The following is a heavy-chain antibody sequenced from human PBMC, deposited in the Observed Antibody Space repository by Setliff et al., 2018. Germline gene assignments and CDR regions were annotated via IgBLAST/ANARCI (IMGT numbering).Heavy chain of an antibody. V-gene: IGHV1-46*01. D-gene: IGHD2-21*02. Sequence: ASVKVSCKASGYTLTNYYMHWVRQAPGQGLEWMGIINPSGGLTRYAQKFQGRVTMTRDTSTSTVYMEVISLRPDDTAVYYCVRDRPFVVVTATQASFDYWGQGTLVTVSS. J-gene: IGHJ4*02. CDR2: INPSGGLT. CDR1: GYTLTNYY. CDR3: VRDRPFVVVTATQASFDY.